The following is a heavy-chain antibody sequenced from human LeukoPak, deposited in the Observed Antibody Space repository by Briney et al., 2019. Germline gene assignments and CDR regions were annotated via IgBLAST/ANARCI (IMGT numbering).Heavy chain of an antibody. V-gene: IGHV3-9*01. J-gene: IGHJ6*04. D-gene: IGHD3-10*02. CDR3: AELGITMIGGV. CDR2: ISSNSGGI. CDR1: GFIFDDYA. Sequence: PGRSLRLSCAASGFIFDDYAMHWVRQAPGKGLEWVSGISSNSGGIGYADSVQGRFTISRDNAKNSLYLQMNSLRAEDTAVYYCAELGITMIGGVWGKGTTVTISS.